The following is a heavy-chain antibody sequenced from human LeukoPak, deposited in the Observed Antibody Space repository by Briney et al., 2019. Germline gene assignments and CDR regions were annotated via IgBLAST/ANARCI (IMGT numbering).Heavy chain of an antibody. D-gene: IGHD6-19*01. J-gene: IGHJ4*02. CDR2: IITIATTI. CDR3: ARERYSSGWSYYFDY. V-gene: IGHV3-11*01. Sequence: SYIITIATTISYPLSLNRRFTISRHNPKHSLYLQMNSLRAEDTAVYYCARERYSSGWSYYFDYWGQGTLVTVSS.